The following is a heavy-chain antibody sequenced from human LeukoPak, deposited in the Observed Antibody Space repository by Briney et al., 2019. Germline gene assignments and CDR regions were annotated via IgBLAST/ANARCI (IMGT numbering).Heavy chain of an antibody. Sequence: GGSLRLSCAASGLTFSSFGMHWVRQAPGKGLEWVAVTSFDGGNKYYADSVKGRFTISRDNSKNTLYLQMNSLRAEDTAVYYCARDVVGSSNNGMDVWGQGTTVTVSS. CDR1: GLTFSSFG. D-gene: IGHD6-13*01. CDR2: TSFDGGNK. V-gene: IGHV3-30*03. J-gene: IGHJ6*02. CDR3: ARDVVGSSNNGMDV.